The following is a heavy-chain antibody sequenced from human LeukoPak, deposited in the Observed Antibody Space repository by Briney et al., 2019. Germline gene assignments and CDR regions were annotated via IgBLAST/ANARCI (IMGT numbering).Heavy chain of an antibody. CDR2: ISYDGSNK. J-gene: IGHJ3*02. D-gene: IGHD3-16*01. CDR3: ARERLGSSPVDI. Sequence: PGRSLRLSCAASGFTFSSYAMHWVRQAPGTGLEWVAVISYDGSNKYYADSVKGRFTISRDNSKNTLYLQMNSQRAEDTAVYYCARERLGSSPVDIWGQGTMVTVSS. V-gene: IGHV3-30-3*01. CDR1: GFTFSSYA.